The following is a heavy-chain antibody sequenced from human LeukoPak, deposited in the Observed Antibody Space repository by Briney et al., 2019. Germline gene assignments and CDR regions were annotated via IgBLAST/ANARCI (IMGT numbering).Heavy chain of an antibody. Sequence: PGGSLRLSCSVSGFTFSTYVMRWVRQAPGKGLEYVSAISSNGDNTYYADSVKGRFTISRDNSKNTLYLSSLRADDTAVYYCVRGTGYWGQGTLVTVSS. CDR1: GFTFSTYV. J-gene: IGHJ4*02. CDR2: ISSNGDNT. CDR3: VRGTGY. V-gene: IGHV3-64D*06.